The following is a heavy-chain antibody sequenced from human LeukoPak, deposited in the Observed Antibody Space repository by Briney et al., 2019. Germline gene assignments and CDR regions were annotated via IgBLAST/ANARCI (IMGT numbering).Heavy chain of an antibody. Sequence: PGGSLRLSCAASGFTFSDYYMSWIRQAPGKGLEWVSYISSSSSTIYYADSVKGRFTISRDNAKNSLYLQMNSLRAEDTAMYYCARLPAYCSSSACYYDYWGQGTLVTVSS. V-gene: IGHV3-11*04. CDR1: GFTFSDYY. CDR2: ISSSSSTI. J-gene: IGHJ4*02. D-gene: IGHD2-2*01. CDR3: ARLPAYCSSSACYYDY.